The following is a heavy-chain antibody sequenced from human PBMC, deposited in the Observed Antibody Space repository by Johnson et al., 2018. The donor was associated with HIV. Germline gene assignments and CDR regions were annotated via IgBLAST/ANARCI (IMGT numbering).Heavy chain of an antibody. CDR1: GFTVSSNY. V-gene: IGHV3-66*03. J-gene: IGHJ3*02. D-gene: IGHD6-19*01. Sequence: MQLVESGGGLIQPGGSLRLSCAASGFTVSSNYMSWVRQAPGKGLEWVSVIYSGGSTYYADSVKGRFTISRDNSKNTLYLQMNSLRAEDTAVYYCAKDRGGGWYGEYNFDIWGQGTMVTVSS. CDR3: AKDRGGGWYGEYNFDI. CDR2: IYSGGST.